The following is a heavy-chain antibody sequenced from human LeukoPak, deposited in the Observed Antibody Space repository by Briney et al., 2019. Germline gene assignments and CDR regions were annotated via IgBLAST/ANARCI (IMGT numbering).Heavy chain of an antibody. Sequence: GGSLRLSCAASGFTFSTFAMSWVRQAPGKGLEWVSAISGSGGSTYYADSVKGRFTISRDNSKNTLYLQMNSLRAEDTAVYYCAKDMTLAAAGTAYWGQGTLVTVSS. J-gene: IGHJ4*02. CDR1: GFTFSTFA. D-gene: IGHD6-13*01. CDR3: AKDMTLAAAGTAY. V-gene: IGHV3-23*01. CDR2: ISGSGGST.